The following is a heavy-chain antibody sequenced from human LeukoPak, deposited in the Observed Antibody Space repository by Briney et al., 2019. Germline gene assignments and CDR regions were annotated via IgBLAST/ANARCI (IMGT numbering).Heavy chain of an antibody. D-gene: IGHD2-2*01. CDR1: GFTFSSYG. CDR2: ISYDGSNK. Sequence: GGSLRLSCAASGFTFSSYGMHWVRQAPGKGLEWVAVISYDGSNKYYADSVKGRFTISRDNSKNTLYLQMNSLRAEDTAVYYCARGVVVPAAMSYMDVWGKGTTVTVSS. J-gene: IGHJ6*03. CDR3: ARGVVVPAAMSYMDV. V-gene: IGHV3-30*03.